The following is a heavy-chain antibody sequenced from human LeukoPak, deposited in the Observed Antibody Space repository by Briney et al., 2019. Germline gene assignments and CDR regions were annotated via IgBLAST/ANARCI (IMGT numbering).Heavy chain of an antibody. J-gene: IGHJ4*02. CDR2: IYHSGST. V-gene: IGHV4-38-2*01. CDR1: GYSISSGYY. D-gene: IGHD3-22*01. Sequence: PSETLSLTCAVSGYSISSGYYWGWIRQPPGKGLEWIGSIYHSGSTYYNPSLKSRVTISVDTSKNQFSLKLSSVTAADTAVYYCARPNYDSSGYAYYFDYWSQGTLVTVSS. CDR3: ARPNYDSSGYAYYFDY.